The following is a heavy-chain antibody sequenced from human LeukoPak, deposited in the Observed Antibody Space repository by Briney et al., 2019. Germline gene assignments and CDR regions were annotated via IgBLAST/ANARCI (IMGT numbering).Heavy chain of an antibody. CDR3: ARGPYKYDGSGAFDI. J-gene: IGHJ3*02. CDR1: GDSISSGDYY. D-gene: IGHD3-22*01. CDR2: IYTSGST. V-gene: IGHV4-61*02. Sequence: PSETLSLTCTVSGDSISSGDYYWSWIRQPAGKGLEWIGRIYTSGSTNYNPSLKSRVTISVDTSKNQFSLKLTSVTAADTVVYYCARGPYKYDGSGAFDIWGQGTKVTVSS.